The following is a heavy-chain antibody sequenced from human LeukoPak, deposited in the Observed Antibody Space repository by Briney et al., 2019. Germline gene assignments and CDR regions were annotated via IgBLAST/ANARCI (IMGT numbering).Heavy chain of an antibody. CDR1: GFTFSTYR. Sequence: AGGSLRLSCAASGFTFSTYRINWVRQAPGKGLEWVSSISSGSTYIYYADSVKGRFTISRDNAKNSLSLQMNSLRAYDTAVYYCARGSGSGWSWGTNYFDYWGQGSLVTVSS. CDR3: ARGSGSGWSWGTNYFDY. D-gene: IGHD6-19*01. J-gene: IGHJ4*02. V-gene: IGHV3-21*01. CDR2: ISSGSTYI.